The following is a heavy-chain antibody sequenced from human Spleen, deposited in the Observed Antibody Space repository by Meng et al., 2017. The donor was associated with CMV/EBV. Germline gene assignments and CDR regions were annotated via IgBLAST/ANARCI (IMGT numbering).Heavy chain of an antibody. CDR2: ISPYNGDT. CDR1: GYTVTDYG. CDR3: ARRSKHVGWFDP. D-gene: IGHD4-11*01. V-gene: IGHV1-18*01. Sequence: WKASGYTVTDYGVIWVRQPPGQGLEWMGWISPYNGDTNFAQKFQGRATMSTDTSTNTAHMELRSLGYDDTAVYYCARRSKHVGWFDPGGQGTLVTVSS. J-gene: IGHJ5*02.